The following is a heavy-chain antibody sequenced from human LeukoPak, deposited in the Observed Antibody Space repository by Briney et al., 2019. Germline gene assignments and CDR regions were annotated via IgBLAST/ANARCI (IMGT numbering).Heavy chain of an antibody. Sequence: SETLSLTCTVSGGSISSGDYYWSWIRQPPGKGLEWIGYIYYSGSTYYNPSLKSRVTISVDTSKNQFSLKLSSVTAADTAVYYCARDVTENEQQLLHWGFRSPNWFDPWGQGTLVTVSS. CDR1: GGSISSGDYY. D-gene: IGHD6-13*01. J-gene: IGHJ5*02. V-gene: IGHV4-30-4*01. CDR2: IYYSGST. CDR3: ARDVTENEQQLLHWGFRSPNWFDP.